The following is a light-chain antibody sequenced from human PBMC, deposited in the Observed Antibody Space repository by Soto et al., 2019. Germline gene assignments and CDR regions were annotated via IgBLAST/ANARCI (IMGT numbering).Light chain of an antibody. CDR1: QSLLHSNGYNY. Sequence: DIVMTQSPLSLPVTPGEPASISCRSSQSLLHSNGYNYLDWYLQKPGQSPQLLIYLGSNRASGVPDRFSGSGSGNDFTLKISRVEAEDVGVYYCMQALQTPYTFGQGTKLEIK. CDR2: LGS. J-gene: IGKJ2*01. CDR3: MQALQTPYT. V-gene: IGKV2-28*01.